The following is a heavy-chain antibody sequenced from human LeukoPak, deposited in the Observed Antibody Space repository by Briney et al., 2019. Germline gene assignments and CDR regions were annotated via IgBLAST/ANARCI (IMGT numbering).Heavy chain of an antibody. J-gene: IGHJ4*02. V-gene: IGHV3-20*04. Sequence: GGSLRLSCAGSGYTFGDHGMNWVRQAPGKGLEWVSGLNPNGGNIGYADSVKGRYTISRDNAKNSLYLQMNSLRAEDTALYYCARAGSYRFDNWGRGTLVTVSS. CDR2: LNPNGGNI. CDR1: GYTFGDHG. CDR3: ARAGSYRFDN. D-gene: IGHD3-16*02.